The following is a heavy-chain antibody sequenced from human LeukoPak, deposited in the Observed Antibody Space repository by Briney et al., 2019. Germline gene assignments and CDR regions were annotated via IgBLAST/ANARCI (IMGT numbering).Heavy chain of an antibody. CDR2: INHSGST. CDR3: ARDAWDEYGDSVPNWFDP. CDR1: GGSFSGYY. J-gene: IGHJ5*02. D-gene: IGHD4-17*01. V-gene: IGHV4-34*01. Sequence: PSETLSLTCAVYGGSFSGYYWSWIRQPPGKGLEWIGEINHSGSTNYNPSLKSRVTISVDTSKNQFSLKLSSVTAADTAVYYCARDAWDEYGDSVPNWFDPWGQGTLVTVSS.